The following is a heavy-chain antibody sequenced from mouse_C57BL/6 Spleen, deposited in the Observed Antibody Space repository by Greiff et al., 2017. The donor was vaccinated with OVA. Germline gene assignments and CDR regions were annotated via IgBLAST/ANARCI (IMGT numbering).Heavy chain of an antibody. CDR1: GFTFSSYG. CDR2: ISSGGSYT. V-gene: IGHV5-6*02. Sequence: EVMLVESGGDLVKPGGSLKLSCAASGFTFSSYGMSWVRQTPDKRLEWVATISSGGSYTYYPDSVKGRFTISRDNAKNTLYLQMNSLKSEDTAMDYCARHEGTWFAYWGQGTLVTVSA. CDR3: ARHEGTWFAY. J-gene: IGHJ3*01.